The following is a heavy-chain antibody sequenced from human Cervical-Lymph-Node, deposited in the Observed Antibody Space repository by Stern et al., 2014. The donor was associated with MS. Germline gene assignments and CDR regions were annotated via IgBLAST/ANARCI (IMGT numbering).Heavy chain of an antibody. J-gene: IGHJ5*02. CDR1: GYTFTSYD. CDR3: ARGRYCSSTSCDTNWFDP. D-gene: IGHD2-2*02. CDR2: MNPNSGNT. V-gene: IGHV1-8*01. Sequence: VQLLESGAEVKKPGASVKVSCKASGYTFTSYDINWVRQATGQGLEWMGWMNPNSGNTGYAQKFQGRVTMTRNTSISTAYMELSSLRSEDTAVYYCARGRYCSSTSCDTNWFDPWGQGTRVTVSS.